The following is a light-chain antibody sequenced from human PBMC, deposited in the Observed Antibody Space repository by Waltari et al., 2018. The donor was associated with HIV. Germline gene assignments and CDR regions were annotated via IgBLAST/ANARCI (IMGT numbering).Light chain of an antibody. J-gene: IGKJ2*01. CDR3: QQYINWPPYT. Sequence: DTVMTQSPATLSVSPGERATLSCRASQSISNNLAWYQQKPGQAPRLLMYDASTRATGVPARFSGSGSGTEFTLTISSLQSEDFAVYYCQQYINWPPYTFGQGTKLEIK. CDR1: QSISNN. V-gene: IGKV3-15*01. CDR2: DAS.